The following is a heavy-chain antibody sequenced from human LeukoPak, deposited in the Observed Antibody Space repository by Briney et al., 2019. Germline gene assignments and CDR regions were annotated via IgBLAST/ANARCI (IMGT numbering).Heavy chain of an antibody. V-gene: IGHV4-4*02. D-gene: IGHD3-22*01. CDR2: IYHSGST. J-gene: IGHJ4*02. CDR3: AKLVDYYDSLDY. CDR1: GGSISTYNW. Sequence: SETLSLTCAVSGGSISTYNWWSWVRQPPGKGLEWIGEIYHSGSTNYNPSPKSRVTISVDTSKNQFSLKLSSVTAADTAVYYCAKLVDYYDSLDYWGQGTLVTVSS.